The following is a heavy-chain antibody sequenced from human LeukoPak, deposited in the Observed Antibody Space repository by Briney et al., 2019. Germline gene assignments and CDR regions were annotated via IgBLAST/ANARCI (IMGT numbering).Heavy chain of an antibody. CDR1: GYTFTSYD. Sequence: ASVKVSCKASGYTFTSYDINWVRQATGQGLEWMGWMNPNSGNTGYAQKFQGRVTMTRNTSISTAYMELSSLRSEDTAVYYCARSSQGGDNNDYWGQGTLVTVSS. V-gene: IGHV1-8*01. D-gene: IGHD2-21*02. CDR3: ARSSQGGDNNDY. J-gene: IGHJ4*02. CDR2: MNPNSGNT.